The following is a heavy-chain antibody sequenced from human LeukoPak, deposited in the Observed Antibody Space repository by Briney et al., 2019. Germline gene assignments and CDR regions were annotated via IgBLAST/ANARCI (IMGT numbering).Heavy chain of an antibody. V-gene: IGHV4-4*02. D-gene: IGHD3-9*01. CDR1: GGSISSSNW. CDR2: IYHSGST. J-gene: IGHJ4*02. CDR3: AREPNYDILTGCDY. Sequence: SETLSLTCAVSGGSISSSNWWSWVRQPPGKGLEWIGEIYHSGSTNYNPSLKSRVTISVDTSKNQFSLKLSSVTAADTAVYYCAREPNYDILTGCDYWGQGTLVTVSS.